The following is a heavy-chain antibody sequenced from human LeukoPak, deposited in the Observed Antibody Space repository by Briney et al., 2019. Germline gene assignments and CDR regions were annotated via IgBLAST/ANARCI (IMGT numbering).Heavy chain of an antibody. CDR2: ITSSSSYI. J-gene: IGHJ6*03. V-gene: IGHV3-21*01. CDR1: GFTFSTYN. CDR3: ARDPYSGSYGDYYYYYMDV. D-gene: IGHD1-26*01. Sequence: GGSLRLSCAASGFTFSTYNMNWVRQAPGKGLEWHSSITSSSSYIYYADSVKGRFTISRDNAKNSLYLQMNSLRDEGTAVYYCARDPYSGSYGDYYYYYMDVWGKGTTVTISS.